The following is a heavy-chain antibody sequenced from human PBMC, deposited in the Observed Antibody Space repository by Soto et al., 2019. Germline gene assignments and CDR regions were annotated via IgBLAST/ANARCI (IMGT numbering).Heavy chain of an antibody. CDR3: ARDQLTSDAVFWYYGMDV. CDR2: IWYDGSNK. CDR1: GFTFSSYG. V-gene: IGHV3-33*01. Sequence: QVQLVESGGGVVQPGRSLRLSCAASGFTFSSYGMHWVRQAPGKGLEWVAVIWYDGSNKYYADSVKGRFTISRDNSKNTLYLQMNSLSAEDTAVYYCARDQLTSDAVFWYYGMDVWGQGTTVTVSS. D-gene: IGHD3-3*01. J-gene: IGHJ6*02.